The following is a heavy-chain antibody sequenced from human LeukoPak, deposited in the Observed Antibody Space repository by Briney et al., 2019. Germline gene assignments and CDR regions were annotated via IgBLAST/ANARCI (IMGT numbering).Heavy chain of an antibody. V-gene: IGHV1-8*01. Sequence: GASVTVSYTTSGYTFPSDDINWVPQATRKGVASIGWMNPNSGNTGYAQKFQGRVTMTRNTSISTAYMELSSLRAEDTAIYYCARTPTGLRKRNDFWGQGTLVTVSS. CDR3: ARTPTGLRKRNDF. D-gene: IGHD4-17*01. J-gene: IGHJ4*02. CDR2: MNPNSGNT. CDR1: GYTFPSDD.